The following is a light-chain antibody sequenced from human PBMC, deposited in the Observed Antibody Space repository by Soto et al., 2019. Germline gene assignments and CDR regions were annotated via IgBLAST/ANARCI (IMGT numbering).Light chain of an antibody. CDR3: QQYNSYSNT. V-gene: IGKV1-5*01. CDR2: DAS. J-gene: IGKJ1*01. Sequence: DIQMTQSPSTPSASVGDRVTITCRASQTVSTWLAWYQQKPGQAPKLLIYDASTLERGVPSRFRGSGSGTEFTLTISSLQPDDFAVYYCQQYNSYSNTFGQGTKVEI. CDR1: QTVSTW.